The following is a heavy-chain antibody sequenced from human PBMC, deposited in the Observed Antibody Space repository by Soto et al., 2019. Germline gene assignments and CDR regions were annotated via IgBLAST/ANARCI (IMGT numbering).Heavy chain of an antibody. CDR1: SGPSRSYN. CDR2: VYYNGAT. V-gene: IGHV4-59*08. Sequence: QVQLQQSGPRLVKPSATLSLTCTVSSGPSRSYNWGWIRQSPRRGLAWRGYVYYNGATAYNPSHTSRVTISAYPATNNSSLFLCSVTAADTAVYYCVRQGIASLHGLADVWGQGTTVTVSS. D-gene: IGHD3-10*01. CDR3: VRQGIASLHGLADV. J-gene: IGHJ6*02.